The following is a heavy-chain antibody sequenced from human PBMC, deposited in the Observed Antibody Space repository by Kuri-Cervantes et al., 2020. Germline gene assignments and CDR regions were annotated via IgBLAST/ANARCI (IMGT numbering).Heavy chain of an antibody. CDR3: AMTGRSDYGEDIWI. J-gene: IGHJ4*02. CDR2: ISAYNGNT. D-gene: IGHD4-17*01. CDR1: GYTFTSYC. V-gene: IGHV1-18*01. Sequence: ASVKVSCKASGYTFTSYCISWVRQAPGQGLEWMGWISAYNGNTNYAQKLQGRVTMTTDTSTSTAYMELRSLRSDDTAVYYCAMTGRSDYGEDIWIWGQGTLVTVSS.